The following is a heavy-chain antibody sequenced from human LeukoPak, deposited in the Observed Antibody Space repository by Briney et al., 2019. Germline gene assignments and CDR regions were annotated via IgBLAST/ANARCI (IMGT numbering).Heavy chain of an antibody. J-gene: IGHJ6*02. Sequence: GGSLRLSCAASGFTFSSYAMSWVRQAPVRGLEWVSVIYRGSTYYADSVNGRFTVSSDDSKNTLYLQMNSLRAEDTAVYYCARDPGIANGMDGWGQGTTVTVSS. CDR3: ARDPGIANGMDG. V-gene: IGHV3-66*01. CDR2: IYRGST. CDR1: GFTFSSYA. D-gene: IGHD1-26*01.